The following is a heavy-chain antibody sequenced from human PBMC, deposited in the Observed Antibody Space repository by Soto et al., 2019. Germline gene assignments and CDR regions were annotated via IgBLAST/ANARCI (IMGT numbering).Heavy chain of an antibody. Sequence: SVKLSCKTSGGTFGSYAISWVRQAPGQGLEWMGGIIPIFSTPNYAQKFQGRVTITADESTSTAYMELSSLRSEDTAVYYCARLQAAAGDNDLTFDYWGQGTLVTVSS. D-gene: IGHD6-13*01. V-gene: IGHV1-69*13. CDR1: GGTFGSYA. CDR2: IIPIFSTP. CDR3: ARLQAAAGDNDLTFDY. J-gene: IGHJ4*02.